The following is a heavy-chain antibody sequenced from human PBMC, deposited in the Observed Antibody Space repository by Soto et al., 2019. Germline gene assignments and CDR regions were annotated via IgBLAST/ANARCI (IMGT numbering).Heavy chain of an antibody. J-gene: IGHJ4*02. D-gene: IGHD3-22*01. CDR1: GYSISSGYY. CDR3: ARERNHYYHSSYFDY. Sequence: SETLSLTCAVSGYSISSGYYWGWIRQPPGKGLEWIGSIYHSGSTYYNPSLKSRVTISVDTSKNQFSLKLSSVTAADTAVYYCARERNHYYHSSYFDYWGQGTLGTVSS. V-gene: IGHV4-38-2*02. CDR2: IYHSGST.